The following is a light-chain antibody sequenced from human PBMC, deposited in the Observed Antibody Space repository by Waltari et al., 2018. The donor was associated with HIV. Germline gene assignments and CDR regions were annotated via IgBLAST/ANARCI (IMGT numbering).Light chain of an antibody. V-gene: IGKV3-20*01. J-gene: IGKJ5*01. CDR1: QSMSSSY. CDR2: GAS. Sequence: EILLTQSPGTLSLSPGVRATISSRASQSMSSSYLAWYQQQPGQAPRLLIYGASSSATGIPDRFSASGSGTDFTLTISRLEPEDFAVYYCQQYGSSPPITFGQGTRLEIK. CDR3: QQYGSSPPIT.